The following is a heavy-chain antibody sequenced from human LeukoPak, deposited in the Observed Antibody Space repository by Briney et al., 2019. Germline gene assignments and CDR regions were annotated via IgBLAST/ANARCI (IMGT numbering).Heavy chain of an antibody. V-gene: IGHV3-30-3*01. CDR1: GITFSSYA. CDR3: ARELTETGPDRKFDY. CDR2: ISYDGGYN. D-gene: IGHD3-9*01. J-gene: IGHJ4*02. Sequence: GGSLRLFCAVSGITFSSYAMHWVRQPPGKGMEWVAVISYDGGYNNYAQSVRGRFTISRDNSKNTLYLQMNSLRDEDTGVYSCARELTETGPDRKFDYWGQGSLVTVTS.